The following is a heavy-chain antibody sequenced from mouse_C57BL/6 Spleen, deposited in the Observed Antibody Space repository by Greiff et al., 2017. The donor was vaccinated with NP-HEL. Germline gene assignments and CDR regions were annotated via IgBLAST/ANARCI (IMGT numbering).Heavy chain of an antibody. J-gene: IGHJ4*01. CDR3: ARGAMVTGYAMDY. Sequence: EVKLMESGGGLVKPGGSLKLSCAASGFTFSDYGMHWVRQAPEKGLEWVAYISSGSSTIYYADTVKGRFTISRDNAKNTLFLQMTSLRSEDTAMYYCARGAMVTGYAMDYWGQGTSVTVSS. V-gene: IGHV5-17*01. D-gene: IGHD2-2*01. CDR2: ISSGSSTI. CDR1: GFTFSDYG.